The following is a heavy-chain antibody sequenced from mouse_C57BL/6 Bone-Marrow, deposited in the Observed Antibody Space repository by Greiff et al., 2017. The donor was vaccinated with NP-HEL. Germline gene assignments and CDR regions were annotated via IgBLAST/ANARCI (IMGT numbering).Heavy chain of an antibody. CDR1: GFNIKDYY. CDR2: IDPEDGDT. J-gene: IGHJ2*01. V-gene: IGHV14-1*01. D-gene: IGHD1-2*01. CDR3: TTRRDYILRPFDY. Sequence: VQLQQSGAELVRPGASVKLSCTASGFNIKDYYMHWVKQRPEQGLEWIGRIDPEDGDTEYAPKFQGKATMTADTSSTTAYLQLSSLTSEDTAVYYCTTRRDYILRPFDYWGQGTTLTVSS.